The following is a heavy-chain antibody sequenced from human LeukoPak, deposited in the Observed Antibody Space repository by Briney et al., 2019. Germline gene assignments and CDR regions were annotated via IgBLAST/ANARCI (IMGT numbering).Heavy chain of an antibody. CDR2: VFPGDSET. CDR3: ATSESQTRFDY. J-gene: IGHJ4*02. V-gene: IGHV5-51*01. D-gene: IGHD1/OR15-1a*01. Sequence: GESLKISCKGSGYSFTTHWIGWVRQLPGKGLEWMGLVFPGDSETIYSPSLQGQVTISADKSINTAYLRWSSLKASDTAMYYCATSESQTRFDYWGQGTLVTVSS. CDR1: GYSFTTHW.